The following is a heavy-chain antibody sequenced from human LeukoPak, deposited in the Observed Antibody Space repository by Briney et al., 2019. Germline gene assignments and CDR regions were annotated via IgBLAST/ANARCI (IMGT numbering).Heavy chain of an antibody. Sequence: PGGSLRLSCAASGFTFSSYWMSWVRQAPGKGLEWVANIKQDGSEKYYVDSVKGRFTISRDNAKNSLYLQMNSLRAEDTAVYYCARDFGGNSREPFDYWGQGTLVTVSS. V-gene: IGHV3-7*01. D-gene: IGHD4-23*01. CDR1: GFTFSSYW. J-gene: IGHJ4*02. CDR2: IKQDGSEK. CDR3: ARDFGGNSREPFDY.